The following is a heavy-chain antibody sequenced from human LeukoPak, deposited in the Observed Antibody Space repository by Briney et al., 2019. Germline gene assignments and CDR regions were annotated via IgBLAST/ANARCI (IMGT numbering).Heavy chain of an antibody. CDR2: IYYSGST. V-gene: IGHV4-59*01. Sequence: SETLSLTCTVSGVSISSYYWSWIRQPPGKGLEWIGYIYYSGSTNYNPSLKSRVTISVDTSKNQFSLKLSSVTAADTAVYYCARVRGYDILTGYFDYWGQGTLVTVSS. CDR1: GVSISSYY. J-gene: IGHJ4*02. CDR3: ARVRGYDILTGYFDY. D-gene: IGHD3-9*01.